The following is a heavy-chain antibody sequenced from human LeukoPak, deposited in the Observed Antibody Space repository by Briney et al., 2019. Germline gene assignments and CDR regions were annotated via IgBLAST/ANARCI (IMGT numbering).Heavy chain of an antibody. CDR2: IYAGDSDT. Sequence: GESLKISCKGSGYSFTNYWIGWVRQMPRKGLEWMGIIYAGDSDTRYSPSFQGQVTISVDKSISTAHLQWSSLKASDTAMYYCARLGCSTTTCYRLNWFDPWGQGTLVTVSS. CDR3: ARLGCSTTTCYRLNWFDP. D-gene: IGHD2-2*01. V-gene: IGHV5-51*01. CDR1: GYSFTNYW. J-gene: IGHJ5*02.